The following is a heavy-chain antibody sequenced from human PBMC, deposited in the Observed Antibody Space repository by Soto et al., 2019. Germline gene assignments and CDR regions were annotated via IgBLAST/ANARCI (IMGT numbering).Heavy chain of an antibody. CDR1: GFTVSSNY. CDR3: ARDYGGDYGDSNYYYYMDV. D-gene: IGHD4-17*01. V-gene: IGHV3-53*04. J-gene: IGHJ6*03. Sequence: GGSLRLSCAASGFTVSSNYMSWVRQAPGKGLEWVSVIYSGGSTYYADSVKGRFTISRHNSKNTLYLQMNSLRAEDTAVYYCARDYGGDYGDSNYYYYMDVWGKGTTVTVSS. CDR2: IYSGGST.